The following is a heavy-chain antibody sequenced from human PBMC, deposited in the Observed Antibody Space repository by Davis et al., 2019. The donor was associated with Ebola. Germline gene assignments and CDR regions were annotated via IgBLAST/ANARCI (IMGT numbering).Heavy chain of an antibody. CDR1: RFTFSSYG. V-gene: IGHV3-30*02. CDR2: IRYDGSNK. CDR3: ATGDALTFDY. J-gene: IGHJ4*02. Sequence: GESLKISCAASRFTFSSYGMHWVRQAPGKGLEWVAFIRYDGSNKYYADSVKGRFTISRDNSKNTLYLQMNSLRAEDTAVYYCATGDALTFDYWGQGTLVTVSS. D-gene: IGHD7-27*01.